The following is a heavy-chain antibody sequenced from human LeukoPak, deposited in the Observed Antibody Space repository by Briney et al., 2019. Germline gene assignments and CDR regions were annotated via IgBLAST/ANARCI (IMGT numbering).Heavy chain of an antibody. D-gene: IGHD5-24*01. V-gene: IGHV3-30-3*01. Sequence: PGRSLRLSCAASKFSFSDYAMHWVRQAPGKGLEWVAIISFDGSNKNYADSVKGRFTISRDNSRNTLYLQMNSLTVEDTAVYFCARDLKWLQTFDHWGQGSLVSVSS. CDR3: ARDLKWLQTFDH. CDR1: KFSFSDYA. J-gene: IGHJ4*02. CDR2: ISFDGSNK.